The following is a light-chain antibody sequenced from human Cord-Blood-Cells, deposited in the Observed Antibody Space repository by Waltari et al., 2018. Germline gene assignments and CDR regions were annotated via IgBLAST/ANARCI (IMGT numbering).Light chain of an antibody. CDR3: SSYTSSSTLV. V-gene: IGLV2-14*01. J-gene: IGLJ1*01. CDR1: SSDVGGYNH. Sequence: QSALTQPASVSGSPGQSITNSCTGTSSDVGGYNHVSWYQQHPGKAPKLMIYEVSNRPSGVSNRFSGSKSGNTASLTISGLQAEDEADYYCSSYTSSSTLVFGTGTKVTVL. CDR2: EVS.